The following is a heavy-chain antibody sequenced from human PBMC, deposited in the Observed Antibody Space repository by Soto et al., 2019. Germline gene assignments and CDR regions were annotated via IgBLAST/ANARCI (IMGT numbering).Heavy chain of an antibody. D-gene: IGHD2-15*01. J-gene: IGHJ3*02. CDR1: GFTFSNAW. Sequence: GGSLRLSCAASGFTFSNAWMSWVRQAPGKGLEWVGRIKSKTDGGTTDYAAPVKGRFTISRDDSKNTLYLQMNSLKTEDTAVYYCTTRVRWGVAATGDDAFDIWGQGTMVTVSS. CDR3: TTRVRWGVAATGDDAFDI. CDR2: IKSKTDGGTT. V-gene: IGHV3-15*01.